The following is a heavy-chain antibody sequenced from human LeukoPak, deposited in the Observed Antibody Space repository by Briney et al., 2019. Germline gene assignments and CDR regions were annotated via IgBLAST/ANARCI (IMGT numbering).Heavy chain of an antibody. J-gene: IGHJ6*02. CDR3: AREYSSGWYDDARGYYYYGMDV. Sequence: PGGSLRLSCAASGFPFSSYWMHWVRQAPGKGLVWVSRINSGGSGTSYADSVEGRFTISRDNAKNTLYLQMNSLRAEDTAVYYCAREYSSGWYDDARGYYYYGMDVWGQGTTVTVSS. CDR2: INSGGSGT. CDR1: GFPFSSYW. D-gene: IGHD6-19*01. V-gene: IGHV3-74*01.